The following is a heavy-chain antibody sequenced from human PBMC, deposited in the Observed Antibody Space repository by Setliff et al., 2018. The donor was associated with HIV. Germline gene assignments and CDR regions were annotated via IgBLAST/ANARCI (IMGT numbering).Heavy chain of an antibody. V-gene: IGHV4-38-2*01. J-gene: IGHJ5*02. CDR1: GYSISSNFL. Sequence: PSETLSLTCAVSGYSISSNFLWGWVRQPPGQGLEWIGSIHHAGSTYYNPSLKSRVRISLDTSKNQFSLKLSSVTAADTAVYYCARHDCGGNCDINWFDPWGQGTPVTVS. CDR2: IHHAGST. D-gene: IGHD2-21*02. CDR3: ARHDCGGNCDINWFDP.